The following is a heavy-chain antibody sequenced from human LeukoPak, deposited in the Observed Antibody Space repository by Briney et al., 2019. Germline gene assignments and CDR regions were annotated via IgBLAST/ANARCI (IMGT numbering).Heavy chain of an antibody. CDR2: TSEDSNYI. CDR1: GFTLRTYS. V-gene: IGHV3-21*01. D-gene: IGHD1-26*01. CDR3: ASRRGSNRPFDY. Sequence: GGSLRLSSADPGFTLRTYSGKSIRQTPGKGVEWVSYTSEDSNYIFYADSVKGRFTISRTNAKNSLYLQMNSLTAEDSAVYYCASRRGSNRPFDYWGQGTLVTVSS. J-gene: IGHJ4*02.